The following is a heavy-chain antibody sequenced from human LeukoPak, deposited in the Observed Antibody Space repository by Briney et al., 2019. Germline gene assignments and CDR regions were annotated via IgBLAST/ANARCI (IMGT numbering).Heavy chain of an antibody. CDR1: GFTFSTYG. D-gene: IGHD5-18*01. Sequence: GGSLRLSCVASGFTFSTYGMHWVRQAPGRGLDWVAFIWCDGTNKYYADSVKGRFIISRDNSKNTLYLQMNSLRLEDTAVYYCAKSYSYGYDYWGQGTLVTVSS. V-gene: IGHV3-30*02. CDR2: IWCDGTNK. CDR3: AKSYSYGYDY. J-gene: IGHJ4*02.